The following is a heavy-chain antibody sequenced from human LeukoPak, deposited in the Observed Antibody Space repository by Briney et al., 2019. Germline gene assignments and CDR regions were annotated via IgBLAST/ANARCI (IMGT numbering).Heavy chain of an antibody. CDR3: ARDLVVRGLRPNWFDP. Sequence: ASVKVSCKASGYTFTSYGISWVRQAPGQGLEWMGWISAYNGNTNYAQKLQGRVTMTTDTSTSTAYMEPRSLRSDDTAVYYCARDLVVRGLRPNWFDPWGQGTLVTVSS. V-gene: IGHV1-18*01. CDR1: GYTFTSYG. CDR2: ISAYNGNT. D-gene: IGHD3-10*01. J-gene: IGHJ5*02.